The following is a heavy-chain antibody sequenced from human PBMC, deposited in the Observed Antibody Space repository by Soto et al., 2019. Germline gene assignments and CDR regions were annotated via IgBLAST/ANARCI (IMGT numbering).Heavy chain of an antibody. CDR2: INPNSGGT. D-gene: IGHD1-7*01. CDR3: ARWNPDDRTTDY. CDR1: GYTFTGYY. J-gene: IGHJ4*02. Sequence: ASVKVSCKASGYTFTGYYMHWVRQAPGQGLEWMGWINPNSGGTNYAQKFQGWVTMTTDTSTSTAYMELRSLRSDDTAVYYCARWNPDDRTTDYWGQGTLVTVSS. V-gene: IGHV1-2*04.